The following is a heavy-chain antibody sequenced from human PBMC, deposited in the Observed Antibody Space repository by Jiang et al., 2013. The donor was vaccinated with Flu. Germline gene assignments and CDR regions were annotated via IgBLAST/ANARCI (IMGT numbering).Heavy chain of an antibody. J-gene: IGHJ4*02. CDR3: TRALNGLFYFDY. CDR2: IYPGNSNT. V-gene: IGHV5-51*01. D-gene: IGHD1-1*01. CDR1: GYSFANYW. Sequence: GAEVKKPGESLKMSCKGSGYSFANYWIGWVRQMPGKGLEWMGIIYPGNSNTKYNPSFQGQVTISVDKSISTAYLQWSSLKASDTAMYYCTRALNGLFYFDYWGQGTPVTVSS.